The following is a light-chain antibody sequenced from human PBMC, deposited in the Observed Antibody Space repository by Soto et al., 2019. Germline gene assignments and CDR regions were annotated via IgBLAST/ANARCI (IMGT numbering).Light chain of an antibody. CDR1: SNDVGGYDY. CDR2: EVN. Sequence: QSALTQPASVSGSPGQSITISCTGTSNDVGGYDYVSWYQHHPGKAPKLMIYEVNNRPSGVSNRFSGSKSGNTASLTISGLQAEDEADYFCSSYTRTNTRVFGGGTKVTVL. V-gene: IGLV2-14*01. J-gene: IGLJ3*02. CDR3: SSYTRTNTRV.